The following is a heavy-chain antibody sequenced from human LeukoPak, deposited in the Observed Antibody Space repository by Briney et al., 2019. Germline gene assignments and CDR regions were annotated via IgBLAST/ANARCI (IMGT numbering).Heavy chain of an antibody. J-gene: IGHJ3*02. CDR2: FYTSGST. Sequence: SETLSLTCTVSGGSISSYYWSWIRQPAGKGLEWIGRFYTSGSTNYNPSLKSRVTMSVDTSKNQFSPKLSSVTAADTAVYYCARDRVLSAFDIWGQGTMVTVSS. CDR1: GGSISSYY. CDR3: ARDRVLSAFDI. V-gene: IGHV4-4*07. D-gene: IGHD2/OR15-2a*01.